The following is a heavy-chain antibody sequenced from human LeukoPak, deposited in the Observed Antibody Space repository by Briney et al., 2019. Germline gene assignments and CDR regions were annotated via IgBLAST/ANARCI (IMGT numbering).Heavy chain of an antibody. D-gene: IGHD3-9*01. CDR2: IIPIFGTA. V-gene: IGHV1-69*01. CDR3: ARDGDYDILTGSFDY. J-gene: IGHJ4*02. CDR1: GGTFSSYA. Sequence: GASVKVSCKASGGTFSSYAISWVRQAPGQGLEWMGGIIPIFGTANYAQKFQGRVTITADGSTSTAYMELSSLRSEDTAVYYCARDGDYDILTGSFDYWGQGTLVTVSS.